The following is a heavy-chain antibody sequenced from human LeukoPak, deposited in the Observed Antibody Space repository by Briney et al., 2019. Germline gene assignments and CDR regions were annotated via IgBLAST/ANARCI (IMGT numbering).Heavy chain of an antibody. CDR1: GFTFSSSA. CDR2: ISGSGGST. V-gene: IGHV3-23*01. CDR3: AKDTQWLVLLGPSDY. D-gene: IGHD6-19*01. Sequence: PGGSLRLSCAASGFTFSSSAMSWVRQAPGKGLEWVSAISGSGGSTYYADSVKGRFTISRDNSKNTLYLQMNSLRAEDTAVYYCAKDTQWLVLLGPSDYWGQGTLVTVSS. J-gene: IGHJ4*02.